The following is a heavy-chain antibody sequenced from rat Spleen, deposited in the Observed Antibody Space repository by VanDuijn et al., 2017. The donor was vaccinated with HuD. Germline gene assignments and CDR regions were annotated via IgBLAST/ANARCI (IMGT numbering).Heavy chain of an antibody. CDR3: ARHLVYGGSLFYFDY. V-gene: IGHV5-25*01. D-gene: IGHD1-11*01. J-gene: IGHJ2*01. CDR1: GFTFSNYD. Sequence: EVQLVESGGGLVQPGRSLKLSCAASGFTFSNYDMAWVRQAPTKGLEWVASISTSGGSTYYRDSVKGRFTVSRDNAKSTLYLQMDSLRSEDTATYYCARHLVYGGSLFYFDYWGQGVMVTVSS. CDR2: ISTSGGST.